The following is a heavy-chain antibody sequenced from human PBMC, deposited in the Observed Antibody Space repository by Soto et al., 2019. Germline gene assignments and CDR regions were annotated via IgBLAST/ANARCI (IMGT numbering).Heavy chain of an antibody. Sequence: SETLSLTCSVSGDSISNLDYFWAWIRQPPGQALEYIGYIYKSAATYYNPSFESRVAISVDTSKSQFSPNVTSVTAADTAVYFCARGRYCLTGRCFPNWFDSWGQGALVTVSS. CDR3: ARGRYCLTGRCFPNWFDS. D-gene: IGHD7-27*01. CDR1: GDSISNLDYF. V-gene: IGHV4-30-4*01. CDR2: IYKSAAT. J-gene: IGHJ5*01.